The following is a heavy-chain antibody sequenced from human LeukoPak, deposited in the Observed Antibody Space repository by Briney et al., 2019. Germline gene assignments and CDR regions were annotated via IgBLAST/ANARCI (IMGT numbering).Heavy chain of an antibody. V-gene: IGHV3-30-3*01. D-gene: IGHD3-3*01. CDR2: ISHDGNNK. Sequence: GKSLRLSCEVSGFTFSHYAMVWVRQAPAKGLEWVAIISHDGNNKYYADSVKGRFTISRDQSKNALFLQMDRLTTEDTAVYYCAREEYGFWSGYYGFWGQGTLVSVAS. J-gene: IGHJ4*02. CDR1: GFTFSHYA. CDR3: AREEYGFWSGYYGF.